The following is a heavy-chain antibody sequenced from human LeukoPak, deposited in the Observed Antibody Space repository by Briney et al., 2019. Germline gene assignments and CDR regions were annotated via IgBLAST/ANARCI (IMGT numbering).Heavy chain of an antibody. Sequence: GGSRRLSCTVSGFTFSHYAMSWVRQAPGTGLDWVGSLTDSGDATYYADSVKGRLTISRDNSNSTLYLHISGLRDEDTAVYYCARGYSHNSGGWLDPWGQGTLVTVSS. CDR2: LTDSGDAT. CDR1: GFTFSHYA. J-gene: IGHJ5*02. CDR3: ARGYSHNSGGWLDP. D-gene: IGHD5-12*01. V-gene: IGHV3-23*01.